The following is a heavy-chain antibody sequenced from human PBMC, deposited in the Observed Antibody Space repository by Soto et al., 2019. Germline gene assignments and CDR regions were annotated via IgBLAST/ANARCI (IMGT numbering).Heavy chain of an antibody. CDR1: GFTFSSDW. Sequence: GGSLRLSCAASGFTFSSDWMHWVRQTPEKGLVWVPHINSGGSGTSYADSVKGRFTISRDNAKNTLYLQMNSLRVEDTAVYYCARAAQFHYGGNSGFDCWGQGTLVTVSS. CDR2: INSGGSGT. D-gene: IGHD4-17*01. CDR3: ARAAQFHYGGNSGFDC. V-gene: IGHV3-74*01. J-gene: IGHJ4*02.